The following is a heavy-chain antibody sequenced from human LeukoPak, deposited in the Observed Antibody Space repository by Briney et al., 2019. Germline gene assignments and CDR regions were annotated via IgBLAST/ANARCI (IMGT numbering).Heavy chain of an antibody. D-gene: IGHD6-19*01. V-gene: IGHV1-2*04. CDR1: GYTFTDYF. J-gene: IGHJ4*02. Sequence: ASVKVTCKASGYTFTDYFIHWVRQAPGQGLEWMGRVNPNSGGTNYAQKLQGWVTMTRDTSITTAYMELSRLRSDDTAMYYCARDTDTSASYDYWGQGALVTVSS. CDR3: ARDTDTSASYDY. CDR2: VNPNSGGT.